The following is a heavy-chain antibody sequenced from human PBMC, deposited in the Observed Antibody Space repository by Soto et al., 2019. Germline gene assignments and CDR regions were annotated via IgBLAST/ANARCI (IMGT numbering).Heavy chain of an antibody. J-gene: IGHJ4*02. CDR2: ISSSSSYI. Sequence: EVQLVESGGGLVKPGGSLRLSCAASGFTFSTYSMIWVRQAPGTGLEWVSSISSSSSYIFYADSVKGRFTISRDNAKNALYLQMNSLRAEDTAVYYCARVPSDYWGQGTLVTVSS. V-gene: IGHV3-21*01. CDR1: GFTFSTYS. CDR3: ARVPSDY.